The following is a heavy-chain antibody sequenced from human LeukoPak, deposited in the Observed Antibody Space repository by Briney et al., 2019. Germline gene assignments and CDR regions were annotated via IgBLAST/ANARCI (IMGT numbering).Heavy chain of an antibody. CDR2: IYSGGST. CDR3: ARYSYGDYVGPHFDY. D-gene: IGHD4-17*01. V-gene: IGHV3-53*01. CDR1: GFTFSSYA. Sequence: GGSLRLSCAASGFTFSSYAMSWVRQAPGKGLEWVSVIYSGGSTYYADSVKGRFTISRDNSKNTLYLQMNSLRAEDTAVYYCARYSYGDYVGPHFDYWGQGTLVTVSS. J-gene: IGHJ4*02.